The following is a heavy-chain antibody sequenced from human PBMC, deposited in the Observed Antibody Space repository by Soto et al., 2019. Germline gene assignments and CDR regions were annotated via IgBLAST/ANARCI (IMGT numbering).Heavy chain of an antibody. CDR2: IIPIFGTA. J-gene: IGHJ3*02. D-gene: IGHD2-2*01. Sequence: SVKVSCKASGGTFSSYAISWVRQAPGQGLEWMGGIIPIFGTANYAQKFQGRVTITADESTSTAYMELSSLRSEDTAVYYCARLRDIVVVPPRGAFDIWGQGTMVTVS. CDR3: ARLRDIVVVPPRGAFDI. CDR1: GGTFSSYA. V-gene: IGHV1-69*13.